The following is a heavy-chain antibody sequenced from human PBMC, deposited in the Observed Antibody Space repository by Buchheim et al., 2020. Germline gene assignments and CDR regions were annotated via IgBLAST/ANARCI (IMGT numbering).Heavy chain of an antibody. J-gene: IGHJ6*02. D-gene: IGHD4-17*01. Sequence: EVQLLESGGGLLQPGGSLRLSCAGSGFTFSSYGMSWVRQAPGKGLEWVSSISGSGGSTYYADSVKGRFTISRDNSKNTLYLQMNSLRVEDTAVYYCAKAPDGDFTFRYYYGMDVWGQGTT. CDR1: GFTFSSYG. V-gene: IGHV3-23*01. CDR3: AKAPDGDFTFRYYYGMDV. CDR2: ISGSGGST.